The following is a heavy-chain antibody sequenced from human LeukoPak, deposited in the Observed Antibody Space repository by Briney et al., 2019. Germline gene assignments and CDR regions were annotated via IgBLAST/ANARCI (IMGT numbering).Heavy chain of an antibody. CDR1: GGSFSGYY. J-gene: IGHJ4*02. CDR2: INHSGST. V-gene: IGHV4-34*01. Sequence: SETLSLTCAVYGGSFSGYYWSWIRQPPGKGLEWIGEINHSGSTNYNPSLKSRVTISVDTSKNQFSLKLSSVTAADTAVYYCARHDSSGYYFDYWGQGTLVTVSS. D-gene: IGHD3-22*01. CDR3: ARHDSSGYYFDY.